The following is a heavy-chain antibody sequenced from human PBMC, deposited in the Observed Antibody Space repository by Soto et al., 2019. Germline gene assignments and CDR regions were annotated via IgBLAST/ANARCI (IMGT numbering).Heavy chain of an antibody. CDR3: ARHDWAKPFDY. Sequence: QLQLQESGPGLVKPSETLSLTCTVSGGSISSSSYYWGWIRKPPGKGLEWIGSIYYSGSTYYNPALKSRVTISVDTSKNHFALKLSSVTAADTAVYYCARHDWAKPFDYWGQGTLVTVSS. V-gene: IGHV4-39*01. J-gene: IGHJ4*02. CDR1: GGSISSSSYY. D-gene: IGHD3-9*01. CDR2: IYYSGST.